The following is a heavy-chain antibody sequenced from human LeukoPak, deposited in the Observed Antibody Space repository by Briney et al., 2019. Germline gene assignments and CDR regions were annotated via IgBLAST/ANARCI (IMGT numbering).Heavy chain of an antibody. J-gene: IGHJ4*02. D-gene: IGHD6-13*01. CDR1: GFTFSSSG. CDR3: VRDKGSSWGEKYYFDY. V-gene: IGHV3-33*01. Sequence: GRSLRLSCAASGFTFSSSGMHWVRQAPGKGREGVALIWYDGINEYYADSVKGRFIISRDDSKNTLYLQMNSLRAEDTAVYYCVRDKGSSWGEKYYFDYWGQGTLVTVSS. CDR2: IWYDGINE.